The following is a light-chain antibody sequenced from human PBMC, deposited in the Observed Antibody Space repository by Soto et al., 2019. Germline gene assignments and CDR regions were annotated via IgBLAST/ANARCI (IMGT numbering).Light chain of an antibody. CDR2: AAS. V-gene: IGKV1-27*01. CDR3: QKYNSAPHT. CDR1: QDIDNY. J-gene: IGKJ4*01. Sequence: DIQMTQSPSSLSASVGDRVTITCRASQDIDNYLVWYQQKPGKVPKLLIYAASTLQSGVPSRFSGSGSGTDFTLTISSLQPEDVATYYCQKYNSAPHTFGGGTKVEIK.